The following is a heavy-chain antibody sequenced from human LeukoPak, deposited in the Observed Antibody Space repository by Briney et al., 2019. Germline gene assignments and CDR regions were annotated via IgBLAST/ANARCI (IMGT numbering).Heavy chain of an antibody. V-gene: IGHV3-74*01. CDR3: ARGEDYYYYYYMDV. CDR2: INSDGSST. J-gene: IGHJ6*03. CDR1: GFTFSSYW. Sequence: GGSLRLSCAASGFTFSSYWMHWVRHAPGKGLVWVSRINSDGSSTSYADSVRGRFTISRDNAKNTLYLQMNSLRAEDTAVYYCARGEDYYYYYYMDVWGKGTTVTVSS.